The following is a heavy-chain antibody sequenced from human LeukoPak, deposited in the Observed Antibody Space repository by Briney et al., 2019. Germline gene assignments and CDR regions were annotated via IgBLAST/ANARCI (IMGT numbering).Heavy chain of an antibody. Sequence: PGGSLRLSYAASGFTFSSYWMHWVRQAPGKGLVWVSRINSDGSSTSYADSVKGRFTISRDNAKNTLYLQMNSLRAEDTAVYYCARSGSSWWDAFDIWGQGTMVTVSS. CDR2: INSDGSST. J-gene: IGHJ3*02. CDR3: ARSGSSWWDAFDI. CDR1: GFTFSSYW. V-gene: IGHV3-74*01. D-gene: IGHD1-26*01.